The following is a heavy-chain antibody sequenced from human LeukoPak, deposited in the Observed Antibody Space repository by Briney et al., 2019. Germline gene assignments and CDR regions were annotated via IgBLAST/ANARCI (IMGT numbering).Heavy chain of an antibody. CDR2: FDPEDGET. V-gene: IGHV1-24*01. CDR3: ARDCWGYSSRSLYNWFDP. D-gene: IGHD6-13*01. Sequence: ASVKVSCKVSGYTPTELSMHWVRQAPGKGLEWMGGFDPEDGETIYAQKFQGRVTITRDTSASTAYMELSSLRSEDTAVYYCARDCWGYSSRSLYNWFDPWGQGTLVTVSS. CDR1: GYTPTELS. J-gene: IGHJ5*02.